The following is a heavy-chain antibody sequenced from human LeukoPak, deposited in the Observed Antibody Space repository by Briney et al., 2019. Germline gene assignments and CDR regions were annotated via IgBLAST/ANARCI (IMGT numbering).Heavy chain of an antibody. V-gene: IGHV4-59*12. CDR1: GGSISNYY. Sequence: PSETVSLTCTVSGGSISNYYWTWIRQPPGKGLEWIGYIYYSGSTYYNPSLKSRVTISVDTSKNQFSLKLTSVTAADTAVYYCAREGGPYRPLDYSGQGTLVSVSS. CDR2: IYYSGST. J-gene: IGHJ4*02. CDR3: AREGGPYRPLDY.